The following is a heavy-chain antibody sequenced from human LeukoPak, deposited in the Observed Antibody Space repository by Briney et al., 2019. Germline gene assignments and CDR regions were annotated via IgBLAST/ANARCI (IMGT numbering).Heavy chain of an antibody. V-gene: IGHV1-2*02. CDR1: GYTFTGYF. CDR3: ARDRMGERATIY. D-gene: IGHD5-24*01. J-gene: IGHJ4*02. Sequence: GASVKVSCKASGYTFTGYFLHWVRQAPGQGLECMGWINPNSGGTNYAQKFQGRVTMTRDTSISTAYMELSRLRSDDTAVYYCARDRMGERATIYWGQGTLVTVSS. CDR2: INPNSGGT.